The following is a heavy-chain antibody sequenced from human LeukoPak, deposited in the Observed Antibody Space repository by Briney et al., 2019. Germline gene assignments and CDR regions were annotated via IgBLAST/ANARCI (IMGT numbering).Heavy chain of an antibody. V-gene: IGHV3-23*01. D-gene: IGHD5-24*01. CDR1: GFTFSSYA. CDR3: AKYRRDGYNYYFDY. J-gene: IGHJ4*02. Sequence: PGGSLRLSCAASGFTFSSYAMSWVRQAPGKGLEWVSAISGSGGSTYYADSVKGRFTISRDNSKNTLDLQMNSLRAEDTAVYYCAKYRRDGYNYYFDYWGQGTLVTVSS. CDR2: ISGSGGST.